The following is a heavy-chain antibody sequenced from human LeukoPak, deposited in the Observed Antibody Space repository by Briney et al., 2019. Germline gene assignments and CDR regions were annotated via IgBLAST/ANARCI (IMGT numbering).Heavy chain of an antibody. CDR1: GYTFTSYG. J-gene: IGHJ4*02. V-gene: IGHV1-18*01. D-gene: IGHD3-10*01. CDR2: ISAYNGNT. Sequence: ASVKVSCKASGYTFTSYGISWVRQAPGQGLERMGWISAYNGNTNYAQKLQGRVTMTTDTSTSTAYMELRSLRSDDTAVYYCARDTVETYYYGSGSYHDWGQGTLVTVSS. CDR3: ARDTVETYYYGSGSYHD.